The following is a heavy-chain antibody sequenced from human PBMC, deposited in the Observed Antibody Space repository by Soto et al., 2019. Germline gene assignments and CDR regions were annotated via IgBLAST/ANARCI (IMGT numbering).Heavy chain of an antibody. Sequence: EVQLVESGGVVVQPGGSLRLSCAASGFTFDDYAMHWVRQAPGKGLEWVSLISWDGGSTYYADSVKGRFTISRDNSKTSLYLQMNSLRAEDTALYYCAKDIVGMVRGAIPRGMDVWGQGTTVTVSS. CDR2: ISWDGGST. CDR3: AKDIVGMVRGAIPRGMDV. CDR1: GFTFDDYA. V-gene: IGHV3-43D*04. J-gene: IGHJ6*02. D-gene: IGHD3-10*01.